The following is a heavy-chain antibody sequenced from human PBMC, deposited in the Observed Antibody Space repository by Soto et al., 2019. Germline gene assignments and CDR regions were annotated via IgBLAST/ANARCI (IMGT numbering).Heavy chain of an antibody. CDR2: IYYSGST. CDR1: GGSISSGGYY. D-gene: IGHD3-10*01. Sequence: SETLSLTCTVSGGSISSGGYYWSWIRQHPGKGLEWIGYIYYSGSTYYNPSLKSRVTISVDTSKNQFSLKLSSVTAADTAVYYCAREKRFANYGSGSPNWFDPWGQGTLVTVSS. CDR3: AREKRFANYGSGSPNWFDP. V-gene: IGHV4-31*03. J-gene: IGHJ5*02.